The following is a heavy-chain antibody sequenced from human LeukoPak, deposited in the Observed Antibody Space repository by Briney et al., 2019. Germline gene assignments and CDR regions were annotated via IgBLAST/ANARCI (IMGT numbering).Heavy chain of an antibody. V-gene: IGHV4-4*07. CDR2: IYTSGST. CDR1: GGSISSYY. CDR3: ARGLAADRSGGNYRPAVHWYFDL. Sequence: SETLSLTCTVSGGSISSYYWSWIRQPAGKGLEWIGRIYTSGSTNYSPSLKSRVTMSVDTSKNQFSLKLSSVTAADTAVYYCARGLAADRSGGNYRPAVHWYFDLWGRGTLVTVSS. D-gene: IGHD6-13*01. J-gene: IGHJ2*01.